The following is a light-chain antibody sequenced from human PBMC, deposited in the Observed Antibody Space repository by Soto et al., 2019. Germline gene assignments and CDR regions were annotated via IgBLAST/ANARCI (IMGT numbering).Light chain of an antibody. V-gene: IGKV1-9*01. Sequence: IQLTQSPSSLSASVGDRVTITCRASQGISSYLAWYQQKSGKAPKLLIYAASTLQSGVPSRFSGSGSGTDFTLTISSLQPEDFATYYCQQVNSYPPTFGQGTRLEIK. CDR3: QQVNSYPPT. CDR2: AAS. CDR1: QGISSY. J-gene: IGKJ5*01.